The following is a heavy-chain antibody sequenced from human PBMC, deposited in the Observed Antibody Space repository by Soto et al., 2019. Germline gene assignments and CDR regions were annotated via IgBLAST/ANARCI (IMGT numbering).Heavy chain of an antibody. V-gene: IGHV5-10-1*01. CDR3: ASGGSGCSY. CDR2: IAPGDSST. CDR1: GYTFTTYW. J-gene: IGHJ4*02. D-gene: IGHD6-19*01. Sequence: EVQLVQSGAEVKEPGESLRISCEVSGYTFTTYWISWLRQMPGKGLEWMGRIAPGDSSTSYSPSFQGHVTISADNSITTPSLRWTSRGASDTAMYYCASGGSGCSYGGQGTLVPPSS.